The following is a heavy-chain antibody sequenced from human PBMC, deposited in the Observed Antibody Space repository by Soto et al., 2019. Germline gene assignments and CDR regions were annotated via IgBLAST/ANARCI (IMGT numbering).Heavy chain of an antibody. V-gene: IGHV1-18*01. D-gene: IGHD3-3*01. CDR2: ISAYNGNT. Sequence: ASVKVSCKASGYTFTSYGISWVRQAPGQGLEWMGWISAYNGNTNYAQKLQGRVTMTTDTSTSTAYMKLRSLRSDDTAVYYCARAATYYDFWSGYSNYFDYWGQGTLVTVSS. CDR1: GYTFTSYG. CDR3: ARAATYYDFWSGYSNYFDY. J-gene: IGHJ4*02.